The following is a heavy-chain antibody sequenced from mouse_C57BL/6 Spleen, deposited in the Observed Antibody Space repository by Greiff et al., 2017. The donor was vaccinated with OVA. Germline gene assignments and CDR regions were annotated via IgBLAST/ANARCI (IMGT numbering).Heavy chain of an antibody. D-gene: IGHD1-1*01. J-gene: IGHJ1*03. Sequence: VQLQQPGAELVRPGSSVKLSCKASGYTFTSYWMHWVKQRPIQGLEWIGNIDPSDSETHYNQKFKDKATLTVDKSSSTAYMQLSSLTSEDSAVYYGARKPYYYGSYWYFDVWGTGTTVTVSS. CDR2: IDPSDSET. CDR1: GYTFTSYW. CDR3: ARKPYYYGSYWYFDV. V-gene: IGHV1-52*01.